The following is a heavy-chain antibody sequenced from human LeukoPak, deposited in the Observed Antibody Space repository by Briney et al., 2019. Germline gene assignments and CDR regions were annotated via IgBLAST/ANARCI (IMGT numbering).Heavy chain of an antibody. CDR2: INPHSGDT. J-gene: IGHJ4*02. Sequence: ASVKVSCKASGYTFTASYMHWVRQAPGQGLEWMGWINPHSGDTNYAQNFRGRVTMTRDTSISTAHMELSRLRSDDTAVYYCARADTAMALDYWGQGTLVTVSS. CDR1: GYTFTASY. D-gene: IGHD5-18*01. CDR3: ARADTAMALDY. V-gene: IGHV1-2*02.